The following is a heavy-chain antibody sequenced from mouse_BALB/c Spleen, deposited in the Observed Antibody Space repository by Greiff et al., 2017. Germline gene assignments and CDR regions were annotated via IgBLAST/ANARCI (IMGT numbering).Heavy chain of an antibody. CDR2: IYPGNSDT. Sequence: VQLQQSGTVLARPGASVKMSCKASGYSFTSYWMHWVKQRPGQGLEWIGAIYPGNSDTSYNQKFKGKAKLTADTSASTAYMELSSLTNEDSAVYYCTRGDDYDGRFAYWGQGTLVTVSA. CDR1: GYSFTSYW. D-gene: IGHD2-4*01. V-gene: IGHV1-5*01. CDR3: TRGDDYDGRFAY. J-gene: IGHJ3*01.